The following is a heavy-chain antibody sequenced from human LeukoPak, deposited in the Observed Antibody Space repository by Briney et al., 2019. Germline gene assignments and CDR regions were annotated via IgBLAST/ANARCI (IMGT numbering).Heavy chain of an antibody. CDR2: IYYSGST. J-gene: IGHJ4*02. Sequence: SETLSLTCTVSGGSISSYYWSWIRQPPGKGLEGIGYIYYSGSTNYNPSLKSRVTISVDTTKNQFSVKLSSVTAADTAVYYCAREPSRGGGWVYWGQGTLVTVSS. CDR1: GGSISSYY. CDR3: AREPSRGGGWVY. V-gene: IGHV4-59*01. D-gene: IGHD6-19*01.